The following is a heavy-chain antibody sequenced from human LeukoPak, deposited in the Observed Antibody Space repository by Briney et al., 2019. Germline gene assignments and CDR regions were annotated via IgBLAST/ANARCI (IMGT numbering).Heavy chain of an antibody. J-gene: IGHJ4*02. D-gene: IGHD3-22*01. CDR1: GFTFSSYT. CDR2: ISSGSDTI. V-gene: IGHV3-48*01. CDR3: ASSPMIVVVTLDY. Sequence: GSLRLSRAASGFTFSSYTMNWVRQAPGKGLEWVSYISSGSDTIYYADSVKGRFTISRDNSKNTLYLQMNSLRAEDTAVYYCASSPMIVVVTLDYWGQGTLVTVSS.